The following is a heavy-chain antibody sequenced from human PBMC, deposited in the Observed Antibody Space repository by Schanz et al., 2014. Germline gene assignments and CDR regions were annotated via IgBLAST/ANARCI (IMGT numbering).Heavy chain of an antibody. CDR3: ARGPDSTSADVTRGRRRYYFDY. V-gene: IGHV4-34*01. J-gene: IGHJ4*02. CDR2: INHSGST. D-gene: IGHD6-13*01. Sequence: QVQLQQWGAGLLKPSETLSLSCAVYSGSFSGYYWSWIRQPPGKGLEWIGEINHSGSTNYNPSLKIRVTISVDPSKNHLPMKLSSVTAADTAVYYCARGPDSTSADVTRGRRRYYFDYWGQGTLVTVSS. CDR1: SGSFSGYY.